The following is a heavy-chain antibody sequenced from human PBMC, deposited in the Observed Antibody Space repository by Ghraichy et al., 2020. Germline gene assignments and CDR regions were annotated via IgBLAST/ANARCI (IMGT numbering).Heavy chain of an antibody. CDR2: IYYSGST. CDR3: ARRPLAAAGTRIFDY. J-gene: IGHJ4*02. D-gene: IGHD6-13*01. V-gene: IGHV4-39*01. CDR1: GGSISSSSYY. Sequence: GSLRLSCTVSGGSISSSSYYWGWIRQPPGKGLEWIGSIYYSGSTYYNPSLKSRVTISVDTSKNQFSLKLSSVTAADTAVYYCARRPLAAAGTRIFDYWGQGTLVTVSS.